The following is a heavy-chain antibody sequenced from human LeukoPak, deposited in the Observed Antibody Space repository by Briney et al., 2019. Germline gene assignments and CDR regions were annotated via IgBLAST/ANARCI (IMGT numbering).Heavy chain of an antibody. CDR3: AKDLPRYYYDSSGSLALEAFDT. CDR2: ISGSGGST. CDR1: GFTFSSYA. Sequence: GGSLRLSCAASGFTFSSYAMSWVRQAPGKGLEWVSAISGSGGSTYYADFVKGRFTISRDNSKNTLYLQMNGLRAEDTALYYCAKDLPRYYYDSSGSLALEAFDTWGQGTMVTVSS. V-gene: IGHV3-23*01. D-gene: IGHD3-22*01. J-gene: IGHJ3*02.